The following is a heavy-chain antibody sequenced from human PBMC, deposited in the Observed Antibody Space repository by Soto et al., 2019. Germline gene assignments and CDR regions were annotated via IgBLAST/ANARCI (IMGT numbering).Heavy chain of an antibody. J-gene: IGHJ4*02. D-gene: IGHD1-1*01. V-gene: IGHV3-23*01. CDR2: XXXXXXGX. CDR3: VKGRYNFDL. Sequence: EVQLLESGGGLVQPGGSLRLSCEVSGLMFDTFAMSWVRQAPGKGLXWXXGXXXXXXGXXXGLXAKGRFTISRDNSKXXXXXXXXXXXXXXXXXXXXVKGRYNFDLWGQGTLVTVSS. CDR1: GLMFDTFA.